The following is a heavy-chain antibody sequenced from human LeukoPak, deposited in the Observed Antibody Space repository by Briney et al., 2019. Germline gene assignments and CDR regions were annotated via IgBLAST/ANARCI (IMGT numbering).Heavy chain of an antibody. CDR2: INPNSGGT. V-gene: IGHV1-2*02. CDR1: GFTFSSYG. Sequence: EGSLRLSCAASGFTFSSYGMHWVRQAPGKGLEWMGWINPNSGGTNYAQKFQGRVTMTRDTSISTAYMELSRLRSDDTAVYYCARGPYYGSGSLNYWGQGTLVTVSS. D-gene: IGHD3-10*01. J-gene: IGHJ4*02. CDR3: ARGPYYGSGSLNY.